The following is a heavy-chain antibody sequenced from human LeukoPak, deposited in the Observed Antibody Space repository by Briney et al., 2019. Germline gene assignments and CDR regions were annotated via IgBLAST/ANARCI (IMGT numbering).Heavy chain of an antibody. J-gene: IGHJ4*02. CDR3: AGENGDRVFDY. CDR1: GGSVSSGSYY. CDR2: IYCSGST. D-gene: IGHD4-17*01. Sequence: SETLSLTCTVSGGSVSSGSYYWSWIRQPPGKGLEWIGYIYCSGSTNYNPSLKSRVTISVDTSKNQFSLKLSSVTAADTAVYYCAGENGDRVFDYWGQGTLVTVSS. V-gene: IGHV4-61*01.